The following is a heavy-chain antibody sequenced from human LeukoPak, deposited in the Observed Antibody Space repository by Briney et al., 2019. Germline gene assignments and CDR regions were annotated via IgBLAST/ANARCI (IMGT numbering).Heavy chain of an antibody. CDR2: ISNDGSNE. CDR1: GFSFSTYT. Sequence: GRSLRLSCAASGFSFSTYTMHWVRQAPGKGLEWVALISNDGSNEYYADSVKGRFTVSRENSKNMVYLQLNSLKPEDTAVYFCARGEYCSGGTCFLIDTWGQGTQVTVSS. CDR3: ARGEYCSGGTCFLIDT. D-gene: IGHD2-15*01. V-gene: IGHV3-30*04. J-gene: IGHJ5*02.